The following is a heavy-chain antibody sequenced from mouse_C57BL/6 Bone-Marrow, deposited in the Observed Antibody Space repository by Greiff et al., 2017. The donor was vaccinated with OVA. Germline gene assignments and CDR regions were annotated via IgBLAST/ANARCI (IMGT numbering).Heavy chain of an antibody. V-gene: IGHV3-6*01. CDR3: AKGITTVVAFDY. J-gene: IGHJ2*01. Sequence: EVKLQESGPGLVKPSQSLSLTCSVTGYSITSGYYWNWIRQFPGNKLEWMGYISYDGSNNYNPSLKNRISITRDPSKNQFFLKLNSVTTEDTATYYCAKGITTVVAFDYWGQGTTLTVAS. CDR2: ISYDGSN. D-gene: IGHD1-1*01. CDR1: GYSITSGYY.